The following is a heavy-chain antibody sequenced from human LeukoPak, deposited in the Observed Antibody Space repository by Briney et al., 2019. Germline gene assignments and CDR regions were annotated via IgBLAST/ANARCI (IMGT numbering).Heavy chain of an antibody. CDR2: ISYDGNNK. Sequence: PGGSLRLSCAASGFTFSSYAMHWVRQAPGKGLEWVAIISYDGNNKYYADSVKGRFTISRDISKNTLYLQMNSLRAEDTAVYYCARDLVWNDFEGEEGGQDYWGQGTLVTVSS. D-gene: IGHD1-1*01. J-gene: IGHJ4*02. CDR1: GFTFSSYA. V-gene: IGHV3-30-3*01. CDR3: ARDLVWNDFEGEEGGQDY.